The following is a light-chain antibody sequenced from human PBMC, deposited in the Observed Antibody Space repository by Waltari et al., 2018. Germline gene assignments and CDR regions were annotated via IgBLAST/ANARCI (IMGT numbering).Light chain of an antibody. J-gene: IGLJ3*02. Sequence: QSALTQPASVSGSPGQSITISCTGTNRDVGAFNFVSWCQQHPGKAPRRLIYDVTKRPSRVANRFSGSKSGNTASLTSSGLQTEDEAEYYGSSYTRTNTWVCGGGSRLTVL. CDR3: SSYTRTNTWV. V-gene: IGLV2-14*03. CDR1: NRDVGAFNF. CDR2: DVT.